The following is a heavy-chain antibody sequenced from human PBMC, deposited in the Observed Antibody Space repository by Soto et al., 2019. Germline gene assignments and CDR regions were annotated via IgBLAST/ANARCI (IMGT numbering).Heavy chain of an antibody. J-gene: IGHJ4*02. CDR3: ARDLAAGDY. Sequence: QVQLVQSGAEVKKPGAAVKLSCKASGYTFINYYIHWVRQAPGQGLEWMGLFNPTSGSTNYAQKFQGRVTLTMDTSTRTVYMELSSLRFDDTAVYYCARDLAAGDYWGQGTLVTVSS. CDR2: FNPTSGST. V-gene: IGHV1-46*01. D-gene: IGHD6-13*01. CDR1: GYTFINYY.